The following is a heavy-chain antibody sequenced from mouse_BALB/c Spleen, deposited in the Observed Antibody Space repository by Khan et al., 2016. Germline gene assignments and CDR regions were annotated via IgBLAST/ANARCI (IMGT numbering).Heavy chain of an antibody. CDR2: VNPYNEGT. V-gene: IGHV1S136*01. Sequence: VQLQQSGPELVKPGASVKMSCKASGYTFTTYFMHWVKQKPGQGLEWIGYVNPYNEGTKNNVKFKGKAKLTSDKYSRTAYMELSSLTSEASAFYSCARYDFSTTVLDCWVQGTTLTVSA. J-gene: IGHJ2*01. D-gene: IGHD1-1*01. CDR1: GYTFTTYF. CDR3: ARYDFSTTVLDC.